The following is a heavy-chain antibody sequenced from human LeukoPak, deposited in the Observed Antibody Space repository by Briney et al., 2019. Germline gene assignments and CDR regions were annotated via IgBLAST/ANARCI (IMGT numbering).Heavy chain of an antibody. CDR3: ARDRVAAAGTSWFDP. Sequence: HSGGSLRLSCAASGFTFSSYSMNWVRQAPGKGLEWVANIKQDGSEKYYVDSVKGRFTISRDNAKNSLYLQMNSLRAEDTAVYYCARDRVAAAGTSWFDPWGQGTLVTVSS. D-gene: IGHD6-13*01. J-gene: IGHJ5*02. V-gene: IGHV3-7*03. CDR1: GFTFSSYS. CDR2: IKQDGSEK.